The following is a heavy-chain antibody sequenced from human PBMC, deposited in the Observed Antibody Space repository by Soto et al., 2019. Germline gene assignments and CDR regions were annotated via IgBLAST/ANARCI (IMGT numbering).Heavy chain of an antibody. V-gene: IGHV3-23*01. CDR3: SKSIRGGSPVPPLDY. J-gene: IGHJ4*02. Sequence: CASARFVVSSDAMIFDIQTAVKGLEWVSAISGSGASTYYADSVKGRFTISRDNSKNTLYLQMNSLRAEDTAVYYCSKSIRGGSPVPPLDYWGQGTL. D-gene: IGHD6-6*01. CDR1: RFVVSSDA. CDR2: ISGSGAST.